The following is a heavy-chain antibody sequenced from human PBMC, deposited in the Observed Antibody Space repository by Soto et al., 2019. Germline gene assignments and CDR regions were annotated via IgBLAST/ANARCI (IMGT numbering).Heavy chain of an antibody. CDR3: AKDSDDTVYNWFDP. CDR2: ISYDGSNK. V-gene: IGHV3-30*18. J-gene: IGHJ5*02. D-gene: IGHD1-1*01. Sequence: QVQLVESGGGVVQPGRSLRLSCAASGFTFSSYGMHWVRQAPGKGLEWVAVISYDGSNKYYADSVKGRFTISRDNSKNTLYLQMNSLRAEDTAVYYWAKDSDDTVYNWFDPWGQGTLVTVSS. CDR1: GFTFSSYG.